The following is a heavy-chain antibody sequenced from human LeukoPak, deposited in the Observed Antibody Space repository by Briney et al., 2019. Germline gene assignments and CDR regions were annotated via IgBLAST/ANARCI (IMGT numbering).Heavy chain of an antibody. V-gene: IGHV4-30-4*08. CDR1: GGSISSGDYY. CDR2: IYYTGST. Sequence: SETLSLTCTVSGGSISSGDYYWSWIRQPPGKGLEWIGYIYYTGSTYYNPSLKSRVTISVDMSKNQFSLKLSSVTAADMAVYYCARGTCSGGNCYGWCDPWGQGTLVTVSS. D-gene: IGHD2-15*01. CDR3: ARGTCSGGNCYGWCDP. J-gene: IGHJ5*02.